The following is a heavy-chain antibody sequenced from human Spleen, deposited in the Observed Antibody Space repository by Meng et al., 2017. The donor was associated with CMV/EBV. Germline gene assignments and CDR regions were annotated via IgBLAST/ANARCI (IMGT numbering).Heavy chain of an antibody. Sequence: YGGSFSGYCWGWFRQPPGKGLGWIGEINHSGGTNYDPSVKSRVTISVDTSKNQFSLKMTSVTAADTAVYHCARGHCSSTSCYSWFDPWGQGTLVTVSS. D-gene: IGHD2-2*02. CDR1: GGSFSGYC. V-gene: IGHV4-34*01. CDR2: INHSGGT. CDR3: ARGHCSSTSCYSWFDP. J-gene: IGHJ5*02.